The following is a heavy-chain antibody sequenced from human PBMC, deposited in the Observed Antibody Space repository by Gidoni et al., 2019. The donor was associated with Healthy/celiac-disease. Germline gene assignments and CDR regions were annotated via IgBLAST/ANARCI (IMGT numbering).Heavy chain of an antibody. D-gene: IGHD3-22*01. CDR1: GGSLRSGSYS. CDR3: ARDSSGYWGFDY. J-gene: IGHJ4*02. Sequence: QVQLQESGPGLVKPSQTLSLTCTVPGGSLRSGSYSWSWIRQPAGKGLEWIGRLYTSGSTNYNPSLKSRVTISVDTSKNQFSLKLSSVTAADTAVYYCARDSSGYWGFDYWGQGTLVTVSS. CDR2: LYTSGST. V-gene: IGHV4-61*02.